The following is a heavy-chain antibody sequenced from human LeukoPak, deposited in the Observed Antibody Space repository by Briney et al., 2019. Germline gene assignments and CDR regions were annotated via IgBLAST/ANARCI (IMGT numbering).Heavy chain of an antibody. D-gene: IGHD6-19*01. Sequence: SSETLSLTCTVSSGSISTSNYYWGWVRQPPGKALEWIGNIFYSGSTYYSPSLKSRVTISLDTSRNQFSLKLNSVTAADTAVYYCARSEQWLVPLDHWGQGTLVTVSS. J-gene: IGHJ4*02. CDR1: SGSISTSNYY. CDR3: ARSEQWLVPLDH. CDR2: IFYSGST. V-gene: IGHV4-39*07.